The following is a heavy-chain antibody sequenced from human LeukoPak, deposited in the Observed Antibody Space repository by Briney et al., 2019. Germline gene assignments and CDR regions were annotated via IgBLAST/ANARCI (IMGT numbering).Heavy chain of an antibody. Sequence: SQTLSLTCTVSADSLSSGGPYWAWLRQFPGKGLDSIGFIHHSGRSRHNPSLKDRVAISVDTSRKQFALKLSSVTAADTAMYYCARGGNRFGGFYFDYWGQGIQVIVSS. D-gene: IGHD3-10*01. J-gene: IGHJ4*02. CDR3: ARGGNRFGGFYFDY. V-gene: IGHV4-31*03. CDR2: IHHSGRS. CDR1: ADSLSSGGPY.